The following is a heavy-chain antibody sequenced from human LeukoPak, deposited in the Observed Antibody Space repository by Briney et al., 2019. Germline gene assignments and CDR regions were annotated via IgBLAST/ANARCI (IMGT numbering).Heavy chain of an antibody. CDR3: TMSYDSSGYTLDY. V-gene: IGHV3-66*01. CDR1: EFSVGSNY. J-gene: IGHJ4*02. Sequence: GGSLRLSFAASEFSVGSNYMTWVRQAPGKGLEWVSLIYSGGSTYYADSVKGRFTISRDNAKNSLYLQMNSLRAEDTAVYYCTMSYDSSGYTLDYWGQGTLVTVSS. CDR2: IYSGGST. D-gene: IGHD3-22*01.